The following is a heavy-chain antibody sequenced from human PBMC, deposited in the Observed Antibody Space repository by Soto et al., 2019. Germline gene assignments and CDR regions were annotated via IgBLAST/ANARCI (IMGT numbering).Heavy chain of an antibody. Sequence: SPTLSLTCAISGDRVSSNSAGWNWIRQSPSRGLEWLGRTYYRSKWYNEYAVSVKSRITINPDTSRNQISLQLNSVTPEDTAVYYCARDIDFGYWGRGTQVTVSS. J-gene: IGHJ4*02. D-gene: IGHD3-3*01. CDR1: GDRVSSNSAG. CDR2: TYYRSKWYN. CDR3: ARDIDFGY. V-gene: IGHV6-1*01.